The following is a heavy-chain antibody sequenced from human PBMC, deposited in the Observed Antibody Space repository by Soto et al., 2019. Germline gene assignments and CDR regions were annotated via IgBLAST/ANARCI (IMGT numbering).Heavy chain of an antibody. V-gene: IGHV4-59*08. J-gene: IGHJ3*02. CDR2: IYYSGST. D-gene: IGHD3-3*01. CDR1: GGSISSYY. CDR3: ARHSVRGLWSGYWAFDI. Sequence: SETLSLTCTVSGGSISSYYWSWIRQPPGKGLEWIGYIYYSGSTNYNPSLKSRVTISVDTSKNQFSLKLSSVTAADTAVYYCARHSVRGLWSGYWAFDIWGQGTMVTVSS.